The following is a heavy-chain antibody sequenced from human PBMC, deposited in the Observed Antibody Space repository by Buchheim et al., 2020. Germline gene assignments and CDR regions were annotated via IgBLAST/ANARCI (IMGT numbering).Heavy chain of an antibody. J-gene: IGHJ5*02. D-gene: IGHD3-3*01. CDR1: GYTFTAYY. Sequence: QVQLVQSGAEVKKPGASVKVSCKASGYTFTAYYIHWVRQAPGQGLEWMAWINPHGGGTDYAQKFRGRLTMTSHTSISPAYMELSSLTSDDTAVYYCARGGYNFWSGSSDNWFDPWGQGAL. V-gene: IGHV1-2*02. CDR3: ARGGYNFWSGSSDNWFDP. CDR2: INPHGGGT.